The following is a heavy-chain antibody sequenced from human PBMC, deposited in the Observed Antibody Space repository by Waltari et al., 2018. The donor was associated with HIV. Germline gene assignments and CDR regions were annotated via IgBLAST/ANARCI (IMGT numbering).Heavy chain of an antibody. CDR3: ARGGQSREDAFDI. CDR2: ISSSSNYI. V-gene: IGHV3-21*01. CDR1: GFTFSGYS. J-gene: IGHJ3*02. Sequence: EVQLVESGGGLVKPGGSLRLSCAASGFTFSGYSMNWVRQAPGKGLEWVSSISSSSNYIYYADSVKGRFTISRDNAKNSLYLQMNSLRAEDTAVYYCARGGQSREDAFDIWGQGTMVTVSS. D-gene: IGHD1-26*01.